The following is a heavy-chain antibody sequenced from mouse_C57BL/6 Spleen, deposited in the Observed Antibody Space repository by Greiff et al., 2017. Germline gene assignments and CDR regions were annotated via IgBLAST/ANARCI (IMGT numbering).Heavy chain of an antibody. Sequence: QVQLQQSGPELVKPGASVKISCKASGYAFSSSWMNWVKQRPGKGLEWIGRIYPGDGDTNYNGKFKGKATLTADKSSSTAYMQLSSLTSEDSAVYFCARGFDGLGGFAYWGQGTLVTVSA. D-gene: IGHD2-3*01. CDR1: GYAFSSSW. CDR3: ARGFDGLGGFAY. CDR2: IYPGDGDT. J-gene: IGHJ3*01. V-gene: IGHV1-82*01.